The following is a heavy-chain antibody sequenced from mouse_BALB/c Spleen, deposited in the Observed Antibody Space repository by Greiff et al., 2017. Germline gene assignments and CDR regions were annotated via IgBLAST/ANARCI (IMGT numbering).Heavy chain of an antibody. J-gene: IGHJ3*01. Sequence: DVKLVESGGGLVQPGGSLKLSCAASGFTFSSYGMSWVRQTPDKRLELVATINRNGGSTYYPDSVKGRFTISRDNAKNTLYLQMSGLKSEDTAMYYCARDGRLPFAYWGQGTLVTVSA. CDR3: ARDGRLPFAY. CDR1: GFTFSSYG. V-gene: IGHV5-6-3*01. CDR2: INRNGGST. D-gene: IGHD2-4*01.